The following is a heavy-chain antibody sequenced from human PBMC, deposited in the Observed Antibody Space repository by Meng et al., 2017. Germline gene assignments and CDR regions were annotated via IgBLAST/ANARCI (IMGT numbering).Heavy chain of an antibody. CDR3: ATRGNPYLNC. CDR2: IWYDGSNK. CDR1: GFTFSSYG. V-gene: IGHV3-33*01. Sequence: QVELVECGGGVVQPGRSLRLSCAASGFTFSSYGMHWVRQAPGKGLEWVAVIWYDGSNKYYADSVKGRFTISRDNSKNTLYLQMNSLRAEDTAVYYCATRGNPYLNCWGQGTLVTVSS. J-gene: IGHJ4*02.